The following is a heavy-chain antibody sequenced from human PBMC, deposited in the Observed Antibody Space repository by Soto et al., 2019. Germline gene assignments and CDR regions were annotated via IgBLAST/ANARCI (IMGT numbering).Heavy chain of an antibody. D-gene: IGHD6-25*01. CDR3: AKFFVEAGSNSGWPWSFPF. Sequence: EVQLLESGGGLVQPGRSLRLSCAASGFTFSNYAMSWVRQAPGQGLDWVSAISGSGGTTYYADSVKGRFTISRDNSKNTLVLQMNSRRAEDAAVYYCAKFFVEAGSNSGWPWSFPFWGEGTVVTVSS. V-gene: IGHV3-23*01. CDR1: GFTFSNYA. J-gene: IGHJ4*02. CDR2: ISGSGGTT.